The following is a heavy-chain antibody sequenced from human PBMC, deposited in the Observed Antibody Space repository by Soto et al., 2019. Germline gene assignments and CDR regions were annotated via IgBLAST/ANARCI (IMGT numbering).Heavy chain of an antibody. V-gene: IGHV1-69*01. J-gene: IGHJ4*02. D-gene: IGHD3-3*01. CDR1: GGSFGKSA. CDR2: FIPVYRSL. Sequence: QVQLVQSGAEVKKPGSSVKVSCKASGGSFGKSAINWVRQTPGQGLEWLGGFIPVYRSLNYAQTFQRRVTITADESTGTAYMTLSSLASDDTAVYYCATGVIWIGYFTVDSWGQGTRVTVSS. CDR3: ATGVIWIGYFTVDS.